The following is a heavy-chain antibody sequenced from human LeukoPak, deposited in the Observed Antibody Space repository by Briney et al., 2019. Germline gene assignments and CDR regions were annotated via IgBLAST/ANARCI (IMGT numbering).Heavy chain of an antibody. CDR2: MNPNSGNT. D-gene: IGHD6-19*01. Sequence: ASVKVSCKASGYSFTNYAMNWVRQATGQGLEWMGWMNPNSGNTGYAQKFQGRVTITRNTSISTAYMELSSLRSEDTAVYYCARGKGVSSGWSDWGQGTLVTVSS. V-gene: IGHV1-8*01. CDR3: ARGKGVSSGWSD. CDR1: GYSFTNYA. J-gene: IGHJ4*02.